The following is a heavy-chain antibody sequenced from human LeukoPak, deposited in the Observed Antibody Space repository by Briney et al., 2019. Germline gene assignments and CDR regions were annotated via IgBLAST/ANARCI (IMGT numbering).Heavy chain of an antibody. V-gene: IGHV3-23*01. J-gene: IGHJ4*02. CDR3: AKGKRNIAARPAAFDY. CDR1: GFTFSSYA. CDR2: ISGSGGST. Sequence: GGSLRLSCAASGFTFSSYAMSWVRQAPGKGLGWVSAISGSGGSTYYADSVKGRFTISRDNSKNTLYLQMNSLRAEDTAVYYCAKGKRNIAARPAAFDYWGQGTLVTVSS. D-gene: IGHD6-6*01.